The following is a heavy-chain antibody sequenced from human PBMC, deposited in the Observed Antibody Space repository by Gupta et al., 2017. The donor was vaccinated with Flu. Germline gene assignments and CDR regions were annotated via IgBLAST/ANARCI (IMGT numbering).Heavy chain of an antibody. Sequence: VQLVESGGGVVQPGRSLRLSCAASGFTFRNYGIHWVRLAPGKGLEWLAVRGVDGSDKDYGDSVKGRFIVARDSPTNIAYLTMNSVRAEDTAGEDCARGNCPGESCGDYWGQGTRGTVSS. D-gene: IGHD1-26*01. CDR3: ARGNCPGESCGDY. J-gene: IGHJ4*02. V-gene: IGHV3-33*01. CDR2: RGVDGSDK. CDR1: GFTFRNYG.